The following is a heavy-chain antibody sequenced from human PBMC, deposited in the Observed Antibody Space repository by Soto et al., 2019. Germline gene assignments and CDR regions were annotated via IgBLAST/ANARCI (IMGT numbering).Heavy chain of an antibody. Sequence: PSETLSLTCTVSGGSLSSGYYYWSWIRQPPGKGLEWIGEIDXSGYNNYNPSLKSRVTISVDTSKNQFSLRLTSVTAADTSVDYCARVRDWFGPWGQGTLVTVSS. D-gene: IGHD3-3*01. CDR2: IDXSGYN. V-gene: IGHV4-39*07. CDR1: GGSLSSGYYY. J-gene: IGHJ5*02. CDR3: ARVRDWFGP.